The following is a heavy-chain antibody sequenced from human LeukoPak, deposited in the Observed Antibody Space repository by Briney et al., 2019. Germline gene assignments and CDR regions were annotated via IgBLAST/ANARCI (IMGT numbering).Heavy chain of an antibody. J-gene: IGHJ4*02. CDR1: AGSISSGDYY. CDR3: ARDPRAAAGTRE. Sequence: PSETLSLTCTVSAGSISSGDYYWSWIRQPPGKGLEWIGYIYYSGSTYYNPSLKSRVTISVDTSKNQFSLKLSSVTAADTAVYYCARDPRAAAGTREWGQGTLVTVSS. D-gene: IGHD6-13*01. V-gene: IGHV4-30-4*08. CDR2: IYYSGST.